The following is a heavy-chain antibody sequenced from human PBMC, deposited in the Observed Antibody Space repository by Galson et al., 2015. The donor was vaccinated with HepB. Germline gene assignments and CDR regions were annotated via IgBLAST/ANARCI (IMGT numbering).Heavy chain of an antibody. V-gene: IGHV3-7*03. CDR1: GFTFSSYW. CDR2: IKQDGSEK. CDR3: ARGIIQLWFPFDY. J-gene: IGHJ4*02. Sequence: SLRLSCAASGFTFSSYWMSWVRQAPGKGLEWVANIKQDGSEKYYVDSVKGRFTISRDNAKNSLYLQMNSLRAEDTAVYYCARGIIQLWFPFDYWGQGTLVTVSS. D-gene: IGHD5-18*01.